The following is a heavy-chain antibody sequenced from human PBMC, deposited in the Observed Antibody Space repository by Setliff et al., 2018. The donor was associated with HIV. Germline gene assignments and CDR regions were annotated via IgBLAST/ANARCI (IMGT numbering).Heavy chain of an antibody. CDR2: INPNSGGT. CDR3: ARDLEITVVSPHSGHYGMDV. V-gene: IGHV1-2*04. CDR1: GYIFTGYY. J-gene: IGHJ6*02. D-gene: IGHD2-15*01. Sequence: ASVKVSCKASGYIFTGYYIHWVRQAPGQGLEWMGWINPNSGGTKYAQKFQGWVTMTRDTSTTTAYMELRRLRSDDTAIYYCARDLEITVVSPHSGHYGMDVWGQGTTVTVSS.